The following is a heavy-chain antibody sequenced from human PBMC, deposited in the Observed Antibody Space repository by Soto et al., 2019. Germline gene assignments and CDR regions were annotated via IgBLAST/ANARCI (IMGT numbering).Heavy chain of an antibody. CDR2: IIPIFGTA. J-gene: IGHJ6*02. Sequence: QVQLVQSGAEVKKPGSSVKVSCKASGGTFSSYAISWVRQAPGQGLEWMGGIIPIFGTANYAQKFQGRVTVTADEATSTAYMELSSLRSEDTAVYYCARPENGYSYGPSYYGMDVWGQGTTVTVSS. CDR1: GGTFSSYA. V-gene: IGHV1-69*12. CDR3: ARPENGYSYGPSYYGMDV. D-gene: IGHD5-18*01.